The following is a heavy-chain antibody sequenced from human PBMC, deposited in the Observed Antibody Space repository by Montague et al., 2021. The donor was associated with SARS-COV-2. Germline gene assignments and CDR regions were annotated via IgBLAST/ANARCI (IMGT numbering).Heavy chain of an antibody. V-gene: IGHV6-1*01. CDR2: TYYRSKWYY. CDR1: GDSVAINAVA. J-gene: IGHJ4*02. Sequence: CAISGDSVAINAVARNWNRQSSSIRSEWLGRTYYRSKWYYGYAVSVKSRMTISPDTSKNQFSLQLSSVTPEDRAVYYCARDPRYSLSWSFDYWGQGTLVTVSS. D-gene: IGHD6-13*01. CDR3: ARDPRYSLSWSFDY.